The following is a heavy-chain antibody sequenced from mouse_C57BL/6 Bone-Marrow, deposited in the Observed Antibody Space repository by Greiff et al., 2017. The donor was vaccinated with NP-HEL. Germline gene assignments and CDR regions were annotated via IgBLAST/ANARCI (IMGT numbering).Heavy chain of an antibody. CDR3: ARKDYDGGYAMDY. CDR2: ISSGSSTI. J-gene: IGHJ4*01. Sequence: DVKLVESGGGLVKPGGSLKLSCAASGFTFSDYGMHWVRQAPEKGLEWVAYISSGSSTIYYADTVKGRFTISRDNAKNTLFLQMTSLRSEDTAMYYCARKDYDGGYAMDYWGQGTSVTVSS. D-gene: IGHD2-4*01. V-gene: IGHV5-17*01. CDR1: GFTFSDYG.